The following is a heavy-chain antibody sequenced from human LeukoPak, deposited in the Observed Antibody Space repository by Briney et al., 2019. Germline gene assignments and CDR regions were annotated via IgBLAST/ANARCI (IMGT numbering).Heavy chain of an antibody. V-gene: IGHV4-59*12. Sequence: PSETLSLTCTVSGGSISSYYWSWIRQPPGKGLEWIGSIYYSGSTYYNPSLKSRVTISVDTSKNQFSLKLSSVTAADTAVYYCARALVPDIVVVPAADEDYYYYYMDVWGKGTTVTISS. D-gene: IGHD2-2*01. CDR3: ARALVPDIVVVPAADEDYYYYYMDV. CDR2: IYYSGST. CDR1: GGSISSYY. J-gene: IGHJ6*03.